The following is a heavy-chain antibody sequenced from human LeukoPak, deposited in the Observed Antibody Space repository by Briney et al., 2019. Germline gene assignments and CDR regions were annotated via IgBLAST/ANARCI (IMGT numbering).Heavy chain of an antibody. V-gene: IGHV3-21*05. Sequence: KAGGSLRLSCAASGFTFSSYSMNWVRQAPGKGLEWVSYISSGSTIYYADSVKGRFTISRDNAKNSLYLQMNSLRAEDTAVYYCVGYSSSWANHYFDYWGQGTLVTVSS. CDR3: VGYSSSWANHYFDY. J-gene: IGHJ4*02. D-gene: IGHD6-13*01. CDR2: ISSGSTI. CDR1: GFTFSSYS.